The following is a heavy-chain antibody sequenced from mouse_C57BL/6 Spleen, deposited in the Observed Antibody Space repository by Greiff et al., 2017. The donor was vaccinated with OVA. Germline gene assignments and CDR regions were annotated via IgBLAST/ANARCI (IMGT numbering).Heavy chain of an antibody. CDR1: GFNIKDDY. CDR2: IDPENGDT. CDR3: TRGNYKDY. Sequence: VHVKQSGAELVRPGASVKLSCTASGFNIKDDYMHWVKQRPEQGLEWIGWIDPENGDTEYASKFQGKATITADTSSNTAYLQLSSLTSEDTAVYYCTRGNYKDYWGQGTSVTVSS. J-gene: IGHJ4*01. D-gene: IGHD2-1*01. V-gene: IGHV14-4*01.